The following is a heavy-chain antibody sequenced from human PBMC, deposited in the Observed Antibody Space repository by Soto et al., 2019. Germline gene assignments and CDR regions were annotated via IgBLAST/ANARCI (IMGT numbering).Heavy chain of an antibody. Sequence: ASVKVSCKISGHTLTEFSIHWVRQAPGKGLGWMGGFDPEGGEAIYAQKWHGRVTVTEDTVTDTAYMELSSLRSEDTAVYYCASQPLDYYDFWSGYLDYWGQGTLVTVSS. V-gene: IGHV1-24*01. J-gene: IGHJ4*02. CDR3: ASQPLDYYDFWSGYLDY. D-gene: IGHD3-3*01. CDR2: FDPEGGEA. CDR1: GHTLTEFS.